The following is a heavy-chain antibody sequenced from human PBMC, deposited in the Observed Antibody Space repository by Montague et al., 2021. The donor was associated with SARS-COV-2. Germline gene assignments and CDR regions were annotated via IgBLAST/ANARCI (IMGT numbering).Heavy chain of an antibody. D-gene: IGHD6-19*01. Sequence: SETLSLTCAVSGGSINSYYWSWIRQPPGKGLEWIGYIYYSGSTIYNPSLKSRVTISIDTSKNQFSLKLNSVTAADTAVYYCAGRPTPSYSSGWYFFYYAMDVWGQGTTVTVSS. CDR1: GGSINSYY. CDR3: AGRPTPSYSSGWYFFYYAMDV. J-gene: IGHJ6*02. V-gene: IGHV4-59*03. CDR2: IYYSGST.